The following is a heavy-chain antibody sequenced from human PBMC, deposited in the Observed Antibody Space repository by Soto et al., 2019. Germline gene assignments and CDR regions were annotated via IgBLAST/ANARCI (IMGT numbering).Heavy chain of an antibody. CDR1: GGSISSGGYS. J-gene: IGHJ4*02. V-gene: IGHV4-30-2*01. CDR2: IYHSGST. Sequence: KASETLSLTCAVSGGSISSGGYSWSWIRQPPGKGLEWTGYIYHSGSTYYNSSLKRRVTITVDRSKNQFSLKLSSVTAADTAVYYCARGRRLGELSFVDFDYWGQGTLVTVSS. CDR3: ARGRRLGELSFVDFDY. D-gene: IGHD3-16*02.